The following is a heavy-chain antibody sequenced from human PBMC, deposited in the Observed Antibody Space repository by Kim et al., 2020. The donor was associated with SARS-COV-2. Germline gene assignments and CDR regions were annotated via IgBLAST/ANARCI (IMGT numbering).Heavy chain of an antibody. Sequence: SETLSLTCTVSGGSISSYYWSWIRQPPGKGLEWIGYIYYSGSTNYNPSLKSRVTISVDTSKNQFSLKLSSVTAADTAVYYCARTGFDRWSIAARFWFDPWGQGTLVTVSS. CDR3: ARTGFDRWSIAARFWFDP. V-gene: IGHV4-59*01. CDR1: GGSISSYY. J-gene: IGHJ5*02. CDR2: IYYSGST. D-gene: IGHD6-6*01.